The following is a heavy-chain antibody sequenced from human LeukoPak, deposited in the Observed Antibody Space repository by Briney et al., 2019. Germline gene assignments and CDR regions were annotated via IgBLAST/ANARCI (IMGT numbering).Heavy chain of an antibody. Sequence: GGSLRLSCAASGFTFSSYAMSWVRQAPGKGLEWVSSISSSSSYIYYADSVKGRFTISRDNAKNSLYLQMNSLRAEDTAVYYCARDLAVAGTGSFFDYWGQGTLVTVSS. CDR1: GFTFSSYA. CDR3: ARDLAVAGTGSFFDY. D-gene: IGHD6-19*01. V-gene: IGHV3-21*01. CDR2: ISSSSSYI. J-gene: IGHJ4*02.